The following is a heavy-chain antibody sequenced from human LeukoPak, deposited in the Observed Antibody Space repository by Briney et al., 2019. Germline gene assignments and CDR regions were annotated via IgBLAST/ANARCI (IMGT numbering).Heavy chain of an antibody. D-gene: IGHD1-26*01. CDR3: ARNASDSGTSYFDY. V-gene: IGHV4-39*01. CDR1: GGSISSSTSY. J-gene: IGHJ4*02. CDR2: IYYSGST. Sequence: PSETLSLTCTVSGGSISSSTSYWGWIRQPPGNGLEWIGSIYYSGSTSYNPSLKSRVTISVDTSKKQFSLKLDPVTAADTAVYYCARNASDSGTSYFDYWGQGTLVTVSS.